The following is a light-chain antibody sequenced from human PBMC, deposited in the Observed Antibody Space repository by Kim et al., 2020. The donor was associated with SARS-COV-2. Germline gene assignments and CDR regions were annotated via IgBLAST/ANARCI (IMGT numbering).Light chain of an antibody. CDR1: SSNIGSNP. J-gene: IGLJ2*01. V-gene: IGLV1-44*01. CDR3: AAWDDSLNGVV. Sequence: QRVTISCSGSSSNIGSNPVNWYQQLPGTAPKLLIYSNNQRPSGVPDRFSGSKSGTSASLAISGLQSEDEADYYCAAWDDSLNGVVFGGGTKLTVL. CDR2: SNN.